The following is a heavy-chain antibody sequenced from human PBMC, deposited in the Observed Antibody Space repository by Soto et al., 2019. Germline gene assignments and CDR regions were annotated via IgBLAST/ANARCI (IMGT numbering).Heavy chain of an antibody. CDR1: GGSISSGGYS. J-gene: IGHJ4*02. CDR3: ARGPSGDKVDY. D-gene: IGHD7-27*01. CDR2: IYHSGST. V-gene: IGHV4-30-2*01. Sequence: SETLSLTCAVSGGSISSGGYSWSWIRQPPGKGLEWIAYIYHSGSTYYNPSLKSRVTMSVDRSKNQFSLKLSSVTAADTAVYYCARGPSGDKVDYWGQGTLVTVSS.